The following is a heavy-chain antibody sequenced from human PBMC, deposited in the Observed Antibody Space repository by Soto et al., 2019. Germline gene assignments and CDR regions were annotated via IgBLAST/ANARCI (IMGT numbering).Heavy chain of an antibody. D-gene: IGHD6-13*01. V-gene: IGHV3-23*01. CDR1: GFTFSSYA. CDR3: AKTSPHSSSCYEPLFDY. Sequence: EVQLLESGGGLVQPGGSLRLSCAASGFTFSSYAMSWVRQAPGKGLEWVSAISGSGGSTYYADSVKGRFTISRDNSKNTLYLQMNSLRAEDTAVHYCAKTSPHSSSCYEPLFDYWGQGTLVTVSS. CDR2: ISGSGGST. J-gene: IGHJ4*02.